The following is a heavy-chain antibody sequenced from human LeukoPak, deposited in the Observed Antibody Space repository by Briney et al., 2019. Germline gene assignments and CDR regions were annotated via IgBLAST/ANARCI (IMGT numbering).Heavy chain of an antibody. CDR2: TNPNSGGT. J-gene: IGHJ5*02. V-gene: IGHV1-2*02. CDR3: ARDLAEDYYGDYWFDP. D-gene: IGHD3-10*01. CDR1: GYTFTFYC. Sequence: ASVTVTFTAAGYTFTFYCMHLVRQPHGQGLGLMWWTNPNSGGTNYAQKFQGRVTMTRDTSISTAYMELSRLRSDDTAVYYCARDLAEDYYGDYWFDPWGQGTLLTVCS.